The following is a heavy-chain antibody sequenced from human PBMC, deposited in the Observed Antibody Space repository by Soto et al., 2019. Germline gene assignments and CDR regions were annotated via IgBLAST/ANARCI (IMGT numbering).Heavy chain of an antibody. J-gene: IGHJ6*02. CDR1: GYTFNSYG. Sequence: RASVKVSCKTSGYTFNSYGISWVRQAPGQGLEWMGWISVYRGNTNYAQKFQGRVTMTTDTSTSTAYMELTSLRFDDTAVYYYVRSAMAGDYYYYGMDVWGQGTTVTVSS. CDR2: ISVYRGNT. V-gene: IGHV1-18*01. D-gene: IGHD6-19*01. CDR3: VRSAMAGDYYYYGMDV.